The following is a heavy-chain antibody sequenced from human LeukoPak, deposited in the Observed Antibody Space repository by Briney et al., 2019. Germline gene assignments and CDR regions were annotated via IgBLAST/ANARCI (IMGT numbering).Heavy chain of an antibody. CDR2: INHSGST. D-gene: IGHD5-18*01. V-gene: IGHV4-34*01. CDR3: ARGRGGYSYGSFDY. CDR1: GGSFSGYY. J-gene: IGHJ4*02. Sequence: SETLSLTCAVYGGSFSGYYWSWIRQPPGKGLEWIGEINHSGSTNYNPSLKSRATISVDTSKNQFSLKLSSVTAADTAVYYCARGRGGYSYGSFDYWGQGTLVTVSS.